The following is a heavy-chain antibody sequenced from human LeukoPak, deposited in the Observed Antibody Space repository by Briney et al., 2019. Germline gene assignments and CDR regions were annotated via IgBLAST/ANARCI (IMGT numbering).Heavy chain of an antibody. CDR1: GYTLTELS. J-gene: IGHJ4*02. D-gene: IGHD1-26*01. CDR3: ATGPLEWALTDY. V-gene: IGHV1-24*01. Sequence: GASVNVSCKVSGYTLTELSMQWVRQAPGKGLEWMGGFDPEDGETIYAQKFQGRVTMTEDTSTDTAYMELSSLRSEDTAVYYCATGPLEWALTDYWGQGTLVTVSS. CDR2: FDPEDGET.